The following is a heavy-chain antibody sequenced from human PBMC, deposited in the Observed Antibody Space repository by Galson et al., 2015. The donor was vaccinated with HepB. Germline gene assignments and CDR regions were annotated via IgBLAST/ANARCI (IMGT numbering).Heavy chain of an antibody. V-gene: IGHV3-30*03. D-gene: IGHD3-10*01. CDR3: ARLYYYGSGESVNFDY. Sequence: SLRLSCAASGFTFSSYGMHWVRQAPGKGLEWVAVISYDGSNKYFADSVKGRFTISRDNSKNTLYLQMNSLRAEDTAVYYCARLYYYGSGESVNFDYWGQGTLVTVSS. J-gene: IGHJ4*02. CDR2: ISYDGSNK. CDR1: GFTFSSYG.